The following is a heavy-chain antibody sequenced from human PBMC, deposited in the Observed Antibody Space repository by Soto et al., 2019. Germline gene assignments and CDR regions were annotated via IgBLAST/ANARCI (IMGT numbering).Heavy chain of an antibody. J-gene: IGHJ6*03. CDR3: AREEGYCSSTSCLYSYYSTDV. CDR2: ISAYNGNT. V-gene: IGHV1-18*01. Sequence: GASVKVSCKASGYTFTSYGISWVRQAPGQGLEWMGWISAYNGNTNYAQKLQGRVTMTTDTSTSTAYMELRSLRSDDTAVYYCAREEGYCSSTSCLYSYYSTDVWGKGTTVTVSS. D-gene: IGHD2-2*01. CDR1: GYTFTSYG.